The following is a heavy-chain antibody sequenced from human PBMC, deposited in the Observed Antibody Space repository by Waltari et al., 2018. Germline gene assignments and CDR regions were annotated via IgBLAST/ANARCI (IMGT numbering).Heavy chain of an antibody. V-gene: IGHV1-18*01. CDR2: ISAYNGNT. CDR1: GYIFSSYG. CDR3: ARASSYDSSGYPFDY. D-gene: IGHD3-22*01. J-gene: IGHJ4*01. Sequence: QVQLVQSGAEVKKPGASVKVSCKASGYIFSSYGISWVRQAPGQGLEWMGWISAYNGNTNYVQKLQGRVSMTTDTSTSTAYMELRSLRSDDTAVYYCARASSYDSSGYPFDYWGHGTLVTVSS.